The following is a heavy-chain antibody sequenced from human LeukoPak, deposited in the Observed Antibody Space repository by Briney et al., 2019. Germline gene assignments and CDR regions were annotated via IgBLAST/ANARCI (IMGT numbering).Heavy chain of an antibody. Sequence: SETLSLICAVYGGSFSGYYWSWIRQPPGKGLEWIGEINHSGSTNYNPSLKSRVTISVDTSKNQFSLKLSSVTAADTAVYYCARGAVGGATQWIDYWGQGTLVTVSS. CDR3: ARGAVGGATQWIDY. D-gene: IGHD1-26*01. CDR2: INHSGST. J-gene: IGHJ4*02. CDR1: GGSFSGYY. V-gene: IGHV4-34*01.